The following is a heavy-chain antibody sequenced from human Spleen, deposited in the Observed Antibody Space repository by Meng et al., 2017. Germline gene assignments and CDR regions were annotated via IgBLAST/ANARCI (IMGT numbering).Heavy chain of an antibody. D-gene: IGHD3-16*01. Sequence: GGSLRLSCAASGFTFDDYAMHWVRQAPGKGLEWVSGISWNSGSIGYADSVKGRFTISRDNAKNSLYLQMNSLRAEDTALYYCAKDLGGSWGQGNLVTVSS. CDR3: AKDLGGS. CDR2: ISWNSGSI. CDR1: GFTFDDYA. V-gene: IGHV3-9*01. J-gene: IGHJ5*02.